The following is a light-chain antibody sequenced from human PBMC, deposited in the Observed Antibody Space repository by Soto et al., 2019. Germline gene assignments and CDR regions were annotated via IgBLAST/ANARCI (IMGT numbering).Light chain of an antibody. CDR2: GAS. CDR1: QSVSSN. V-gene: IGKV3-15*01. J-gene: IGKJ1*01. Sequence: EIVITQSPATLSVSPGERATLSCRASQSVSSNLAWYQQKPGQAPRLLIYGASTRATGIPARFSGSGSGTEFTLTISSLQSEDFAVYYCQQYNNPGKTFGQGTKVDIK. CDR3: QQYNNPGKT.